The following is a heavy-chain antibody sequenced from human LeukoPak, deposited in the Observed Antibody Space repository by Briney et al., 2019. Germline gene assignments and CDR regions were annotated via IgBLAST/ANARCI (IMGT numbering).Heavy chain of an antibody. J-gene: IGHJ4*02. V-gene: IGHV3-7*01. CDR3: GRVGAYYGSGSYSDY. CDR1: GFTFSSYW. D-gene: IGHD3-10*01. Sequence: GGSLRLSCAASGFTFSSYWMSWVRQAPGKGLEWVANINQDGSEKYYVDSVKGRFTISRDNAKKSLYLQMNSLRAEDTAVYYCGRVGAYYGSGSYSDYWGQGTLVTVSS. CDR2: INQDGSEK.